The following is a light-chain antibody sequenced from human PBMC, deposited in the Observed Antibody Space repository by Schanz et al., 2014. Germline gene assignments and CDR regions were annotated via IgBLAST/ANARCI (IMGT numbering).Light chain of an antibody. Sequence: QSALTQPRSVSGSPGQSVTISCTGTSSDVGAYKYVSWYQQHPGKAPKLMIFDVSKRPSGVPDRFSGSKSGNTASLTISGLQAEDEANYYCCSYAGSYTLLFGGGTKLTVL. J-gene: IGLJ2*01. CDR3: CSYAGSYTLL. CDR2: DVS. CDR1: SSDVGAYKY. V-gene: IGLV2-11*01.